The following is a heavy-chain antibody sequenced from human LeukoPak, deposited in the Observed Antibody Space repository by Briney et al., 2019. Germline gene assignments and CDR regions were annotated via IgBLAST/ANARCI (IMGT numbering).Heavy chain of an antibody. V-gene: IGHV1-69*05. D-gene: IGHD1-26*01. J-gene: IGHJ4*02. CDR1: GGTFSSYA. CDR3: ARAPSGSRDFDY. CDR2: IIPIFGTA. Sequence: ASVKVSCKASGGTFSSYAISWVRQAPGQGPEWMGRIIPIFGTANYAQKFQGRVTITTDESTSTAYMELSSLRSEDTAVYYCARAPSGSRDFDYWGQGTLVTVSS.